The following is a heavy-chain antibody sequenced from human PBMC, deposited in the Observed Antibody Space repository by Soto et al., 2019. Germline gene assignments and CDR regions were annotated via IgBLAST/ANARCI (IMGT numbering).Heavy chain of an antibody. CDR3: ARLWITTVVKGDY. V-gene: IGHV1-18*01. Sequence: QVQLVQSGAEVKKPGASVKVSCKASGYTFTSYGISWVRQAPGQGLEWMGWISAYNGNTNYAQKLQGRVTRTTDTSTSKDYMDLRSRRSDDTDVYYCARLWITTVVKGDYWGQGCLVTVSS. J-gene: IGHJ4*02. CDR1: GYTFTSYG. CDR2: ISAYNGNT. D-gene: IGHD4-17*01.